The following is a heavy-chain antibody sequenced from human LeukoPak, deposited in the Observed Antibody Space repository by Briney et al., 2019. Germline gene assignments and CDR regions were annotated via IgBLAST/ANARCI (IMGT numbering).Heavy chain of an antibody. CDR1: GFSFRSCW. CDR3: ASLVGGYYPPVEAFDV. J-gene: IGHJ3*01. Sequence: GGSLRLSCAASGFSFRSCWMHWVRQAPGKELVWVSRINGDGSTTKYADSVRGRFTISRDNAKNTLYLQMNSLRADDSAVYFCASLVGGYYPPVEAFDVWGQGTMVTMSS. CDR2: INGDGSTT. D-gene: IGHD3-3*01. V-gene: IGHV3-74*01.